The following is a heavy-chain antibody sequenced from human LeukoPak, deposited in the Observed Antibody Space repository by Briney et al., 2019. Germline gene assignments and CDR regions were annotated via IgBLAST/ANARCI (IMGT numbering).Heavy chain of an antibody. Sequence: GGSLRLSCAASGFTFSSYGMHWVRQAPGKGLEWVAVISYDGSNKYYADSVKGRFTISRDNSKNTLYLQMNSLRAEDTAVYYCARDPDRAYFDYWGQGTLFTVSS. CDR3: ARDPDRAYFDY. V-gene: IGHV3-30*03. CDR2: ISYDGSNK. CDR1: GFTFSSYG. J-gene: IGHJ4*02. D-gene: IGHD1-14*01.